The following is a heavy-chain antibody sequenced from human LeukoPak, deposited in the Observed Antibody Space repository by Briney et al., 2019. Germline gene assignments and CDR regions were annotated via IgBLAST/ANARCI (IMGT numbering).Heavy chain of an antibody. CDR2: IYSSGST. CDR1: GASVSGSGYY. Sequence: PSETLSLTCTVSGASVSGSGYYWGWIRQPPGKGLEWIGSIYSSGSTYYNASLQSRVTISIETSKNQISLRLNSVTAADTAMYYCAKSGGYGLIDYWGQGTLVTVSS. CDR3: AKSGGYGLIDY. J-gene: IGHJ4*02. V-gene: IGHV4-39*01. D-gene: IGHD1-26*01.